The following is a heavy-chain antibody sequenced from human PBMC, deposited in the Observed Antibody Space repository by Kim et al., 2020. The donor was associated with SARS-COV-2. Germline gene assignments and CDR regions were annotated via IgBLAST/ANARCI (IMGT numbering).Heavy chain of an antibody. Sequence: GGSLRLSCAASGFTFSSYWMSWVRQAPGKGLEWVANIKQDGSEKYYVDSVKGRFTISRDNAKNSLYLQMNSLRAEDTAVYYCARGNVDTAMVWGFGFDYWGQGTLVTVSS. D-gene: IGHD5-18*01. CDR1: GFTFSSYW. V-gene: IGHV3-7*03. J-gene: IGHJ4*02. CDR2: IKQDGSEK. CDR3: ARGNVDTAMVWGFGFDY.